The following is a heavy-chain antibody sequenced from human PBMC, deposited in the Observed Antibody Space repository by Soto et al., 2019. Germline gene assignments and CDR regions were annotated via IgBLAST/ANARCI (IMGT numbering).Heavy chain of an antibody. D-gene: IGHD3-3*01. CDR1: GYRFSHYW. J-gene: IGHJ4*02. Sequence: PGESLKISCKASGYRFSHYWIAWVRHMPGKGLEWMGIIYPGDSDTRYSPSFQGQVAISADTSMYTAYLQWSSLKASETAFYFCSRSDFWSGKFDYSCRGTLVTVS. CDR2: IYPGDSDT. V-gene: IGHV5-51*01. CDR3: SRSDFWSGKFDY.